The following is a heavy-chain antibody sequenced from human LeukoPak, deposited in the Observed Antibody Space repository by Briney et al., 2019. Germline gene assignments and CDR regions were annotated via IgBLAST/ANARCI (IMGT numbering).Heavy chain of an antibody. CDR3: AKAHEEYYYDSSGYYLNDY. J-gene: IGHJ4*02. D-gene: IGHD3-22*01. CDR1: GFTFSNFW. Sequence: GESLRLSCTASGFTFSNFWMGWVRQAPGKGLEWVANIKQDETEKFYLGSVKGRFTISRDNAKNSLYLQMNSLRAEDTAVYYCAKAHEEYYYDSSGYYLNDYWGQGTLVTVSS. V-gene: IGHV3-7*03. CDR2: IKQDETEK.